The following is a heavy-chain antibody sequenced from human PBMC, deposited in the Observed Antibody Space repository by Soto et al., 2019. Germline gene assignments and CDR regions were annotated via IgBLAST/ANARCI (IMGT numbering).Heavy chain of an antibody. Sequence: QVQLVESGGDVVQPGRSLRLSCAASGFTFSSYGMHWVRQAPGKGLEWVAVISYDGSNKYYADSVKGRFTISRDNSKNSLYLQMNCRIAEDTAVYYCAKDEVLVVVVARDYDGMDVWGQGTTVSVAS. D-gene: IGHD2-15*01. CDR3: AKDEVLVVVVARDYDGMDV. J-gene: IGHJ6*02. CDR2: ISYDGSNK. CDR1: GFTFSSYG. V-gene: IGHV3-30*18.